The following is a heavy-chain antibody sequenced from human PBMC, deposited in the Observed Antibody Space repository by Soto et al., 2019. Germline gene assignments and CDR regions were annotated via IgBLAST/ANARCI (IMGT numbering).Heavy chain of an antibody. Sequence: ASVKVSCKASGYTFTSYDINWVRQATGQGLEWMGWMNPNSGNTGYAQKFQGRVTMTRNTSISTAYMELSSLRSEDTAVYYCARGGWSSSHHTYYYYMDVWGKGTTVTVSS. CDR1: GYTFTSYD. D-gene: IGHD6-6*01. J-gene: IGHJ6*03. CDR2: MNPNSGNT. CDR3: ARGGWSSSHHTYYYYMDV. V-gene: IGHV1-8*01.